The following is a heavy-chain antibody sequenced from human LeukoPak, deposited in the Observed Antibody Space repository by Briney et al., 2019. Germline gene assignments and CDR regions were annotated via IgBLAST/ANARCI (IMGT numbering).Heavy chain of an antibody. CDR1: GFSFSDQY. V-gene: IGHV3-72*01. Sequence: GGSLRLSCAASGFSFSDQYMDWGRPAPGKRLGWVGRIRKKANSYSTEYAASVKGRLTISRDDSKNSLYLQMNSLKTEDTAVYYCARSDSYAAFDIWGQGTMVTVSA. CDR2: IRKKANSYST. CDR3: ARSDSYAAFDI. D-gene: IGHD3-16*01. J-gene: IGHJ3*02.